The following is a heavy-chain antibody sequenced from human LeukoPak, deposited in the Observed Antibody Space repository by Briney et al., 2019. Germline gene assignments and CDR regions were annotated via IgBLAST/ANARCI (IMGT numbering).Heavy chain of an antibody. J-gene: IGHJ4*02. D-gene: IGHD2-15*01. CDR1: GGTFSSYA. V-gene: IGHV1-69*05. Sequence: SVKVSCKASGGTFSSYAISWVRQAPGQGLEWMGRIIPIFGTANYAQKFQGRVTITTDESTSTAYMELSSLRSEDTAVYYCARDTWDCSGGSCHYLVDYWGQGTLVTVSS. CDR3: ARDTWDCSGGSCHYLVDY. CDR2: IIPIFGTA.